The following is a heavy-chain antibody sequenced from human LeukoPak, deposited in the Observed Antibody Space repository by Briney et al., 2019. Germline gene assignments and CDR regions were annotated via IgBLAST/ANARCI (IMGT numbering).Heavy chain of an antibody. CDR1: GFAFSTYG. Sequence: GGSLRLSCAASGFAFSTYGMHWVRQAPGKGLEWVAFIRHVGSNEYYADSVRGRFAISRDNSKNTLYLQMNSLRAEDTAVYYCAKGKGGYSSSPRAFDIWGQGTMVTVSS. V-gene: IGHV3-30*02. CDR2: IRHVGSNE. J-gene: IGHJ3*02. CDR3: AKGKGGYSSSPRAFDI. D-gene: IGHD6-6*01.